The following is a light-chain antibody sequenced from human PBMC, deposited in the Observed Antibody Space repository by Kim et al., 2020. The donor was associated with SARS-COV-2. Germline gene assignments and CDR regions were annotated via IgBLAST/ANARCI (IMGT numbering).Light chain of an antibody. J-gene: IGLJ3*02. CDR2: DKN. CDR1: SLRDYF. Sequence: QTDRIQCQGASLRDYFASWYQQKPGQAPVLVIYDKNSRPSGIPDRFSGSTSGNTASLTITGAQPEDAADYYCHSRDISGNRMLFGGGTQLTVL. CDR3: HSRDISGNRML. V-gene: IGLV3-19*01.